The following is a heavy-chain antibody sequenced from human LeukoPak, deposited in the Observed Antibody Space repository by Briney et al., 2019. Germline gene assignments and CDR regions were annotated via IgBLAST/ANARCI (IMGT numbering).Heavy chain of an antibody. Sequence: GGSLRLSCVASGFTFSNYWMSWVRQAPGKGLEWVANIKQVGGVKYYVDSVKGRFTISRDNAKNSLYLQMNSLRAEDTAVYYCAKGATSCSSTSCPDAFDIWGQGTMVTVSS. CDR2: IKQVGGVK. D-gene: IGHD2-2*01. V-gene: IGHV3-7*01. CDR3: AKGATSCSSTSCPDAFDI. J-gene: IGHJ3*02. CDR1: GFTFSNYW.